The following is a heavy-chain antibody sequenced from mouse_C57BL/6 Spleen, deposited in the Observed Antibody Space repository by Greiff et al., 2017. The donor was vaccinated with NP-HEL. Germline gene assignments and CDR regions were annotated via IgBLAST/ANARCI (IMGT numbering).Heavy chain of an antibody. V-gene: IGHV5-17*01. D-gene: IGHD2-5*01. CDR3: ARDSNYEGDAMDY. Sequence: EVQRVESGGGLVKPGGSLTLSCAASGFTFSDYGMHWVRQAPEKWLEWVAYISSGSSTIYYADTVKGRFTISRDNAKNTLFLQMTSLRSEDTAMYYCARDSNYEGDAMDYWGQGTSVTVSS. J-gene: IGHJ4*01. CDR2: ISSGSSTI. CDR1: GFTFSDYG.